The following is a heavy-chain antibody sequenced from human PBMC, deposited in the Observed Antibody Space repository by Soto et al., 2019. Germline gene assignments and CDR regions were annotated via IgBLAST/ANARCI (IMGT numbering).Heavy chain of an antibody. CDR1: GGSISSGGYY. J-gene: IGHJ4*02. V-gene: IGHV4-31*03. CDR3: AREGLDCSGGSCLYYFDY. Sequence: TLSLTCTVSGGSISSGGYYWSWIRQHPGKGLEWIGYIYYSGSTYYNPSLKRRVTISVETSKNKFSLKLSSVTAADTAVFYCAREGLDCSGGSCLYYFDYWGQGTLVTVSS. CDR2: IYYSGST. D-gene: IGHD2-15*01.